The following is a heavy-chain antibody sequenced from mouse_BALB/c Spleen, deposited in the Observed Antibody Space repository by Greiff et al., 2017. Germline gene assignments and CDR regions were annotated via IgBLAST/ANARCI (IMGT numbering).Heavy chain of an antibody. CDR3: TRWGITTADAMDY. D-gene: IGHD2-4*01. CDR2: IYPSDSYT. J-gene: IGHJ4*01. Sequence: VQLQQPGAELVRPGASVKLSCKASGYTFTSYWINWVKQRPGQGLEWIGNIYPSDSYTNYNQKFKDKATLTVDKSSSTAYMQLSSPTSEDSAVYYCTRWGITTADAMDYWGQGTSVTVSS. CDR1: GYTFTSYW. V-gene: IGHV1-69*02.